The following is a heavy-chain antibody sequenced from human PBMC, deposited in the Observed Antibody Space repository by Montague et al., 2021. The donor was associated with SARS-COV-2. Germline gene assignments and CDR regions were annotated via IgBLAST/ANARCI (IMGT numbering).Heavy chain of an antibody. CDR1: GGSFSGYY. D-gene: IGHD3-16*01. CDR3: ARGGNSVGGVTVGAELDY. J-gene: IGHJ4*02. V-gene: IGHV4-34*01. Sequence: SETLSLTCAVYGGSFSGYYWSWIRQPPEKGLEWIGEINQSGRTNNNPSLKSRVIISVDTSKNQFSLKLSSVTAADTAVYYCARGGNSVGGVTVGAELDYWGQGILVIVSS. CDR2: INQSGRT.